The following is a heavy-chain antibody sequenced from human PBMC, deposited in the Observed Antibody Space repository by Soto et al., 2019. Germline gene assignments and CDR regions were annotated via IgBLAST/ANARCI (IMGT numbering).Heavy chain of an antibody. V-gene: IGHV3-30*18. CDR2: ISYDGSNK. J-gene: IGHJ3*02. CDR3: AKNEVVVVAAYAFDI. Sequence: GGSLRLSCAASGFTFSSYGMHWVRQAPGKGLEWVAVISYDGSNKYYADSVKGRFTISRDNSKNTLYLQMNSPRAEDTAVYYCAKNEVVVVAAYAFDIWGQGTMVTVSS. CDR1: GFTFSSYG. D-gene: IGHD2-15*01.